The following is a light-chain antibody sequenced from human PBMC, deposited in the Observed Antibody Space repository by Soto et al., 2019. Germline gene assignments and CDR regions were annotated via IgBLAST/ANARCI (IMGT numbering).Light chain of an antibody. CDR3: QQYNTYGT. J-gene: IGKJ2*01. CDR1: QSINSW. CDR2: KAS. Sequence: DIQMTQSPSTLSASVGDRVTITCRASQSINSWLAWYQQKPGKAPKLLIYKASTLESGVPSRFSGSGSGTEFTLTISSLQPDDFATYYCQQYNTYGTFGQGTKLELK. V-gene: IGKV1-5*03.